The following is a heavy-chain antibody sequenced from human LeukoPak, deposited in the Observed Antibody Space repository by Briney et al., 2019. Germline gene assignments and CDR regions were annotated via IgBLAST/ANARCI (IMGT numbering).Heavy chain of an antibody. Sequence: GGSLRLSCAASGFTFSSSAMSWVRQAPGKGLEWVSAISNNGGYTYYADSVQGRFTISRDNSKSTLCLQMNSLRAEDTAVYYCARDLGWGVVPAAMRVEGGQDNWFDPWGQGTLVTVSS. D-gene: IGHD2-2*01. J-gene: IGHJ5*02. CDR1: GFTFSSSA. V-gene: IGHV3-23*01. CDR2: ISNNGGYT. CDR3: ARDLGWGVVPAAMRVEGGQDNWFDP.